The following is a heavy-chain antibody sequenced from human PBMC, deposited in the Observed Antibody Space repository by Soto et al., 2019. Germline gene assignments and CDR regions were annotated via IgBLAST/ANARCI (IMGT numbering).Heavy chain of an antibody. CDR2: IYHSGST. CDR1: GGSISSSNW. J-gene: IGHJ6*02. V-gene: IGHV4-4*02. CDR3: ARVITGYFDWLYYYYGMDV. Sequence: PSETLSLTCAVSGGSISSSNWWSWVRQPPGKGLEWIGEIYHSGSTNYNPSLKSRVTISVDKSKNQFSLKLSSVTAADTAVYYCARVITGYFDWLYYYYGMDVWGQGTTVTVSS. D-gene: IGHD3-9*01.